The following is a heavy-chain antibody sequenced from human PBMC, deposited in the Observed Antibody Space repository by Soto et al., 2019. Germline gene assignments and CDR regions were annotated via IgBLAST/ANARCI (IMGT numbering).Heavy chain of an antibody. CDR1: GFTFTSSA. J-gene: IGHJ6*02. CDR3: AADRARRYYYYGMDL. V-gene: IGHV1-58*01. Sequence: SLKVSCKSSGFTFTSSAVQGVRRSLGQRLEWIGWIVVGSGNTNYAQKFQERVTITRDMSTSTAYMELSSLRSEDTAAYYCAADRARRYYYYGMDLWGQGTTVTVSS. CDR2: IVVGSGNT. D-gene: IGHD4-17*01.